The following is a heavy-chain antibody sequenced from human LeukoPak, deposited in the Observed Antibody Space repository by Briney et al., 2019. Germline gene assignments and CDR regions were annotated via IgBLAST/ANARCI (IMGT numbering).Heavy chain of an antibody. Sequence: PGGSLRLSCAASGFTFSSYAMSWVRQAPGKGLEWVSAISGSGGSTYYADSVKGRFTISRDNSKNTLYLQMNSLRAEDTAVYYCASPGPMVRGVIDYYGMDVWGQGTTVTVSS. CDR1: GFTFSSYA. V-gene: IGHV3-23*01. J-gene: IGHJ6*02. D-gene: IGHD3-10*01. CDR2: ISGSGGST. CDR3: ASPGPMVRGVIDYYGMDV.